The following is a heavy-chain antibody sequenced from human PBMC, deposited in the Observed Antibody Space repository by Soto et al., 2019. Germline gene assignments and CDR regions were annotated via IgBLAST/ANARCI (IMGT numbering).Heavy chain of an antibody. CDR1: GYTFTSYG. CDR2: ISAYNGNT. CDR3: ARVVWNDGEYYYYYGMDV. Sequence: GASVKVSCKASGYTFTSYGISWVRQAPGQGLEWMGWISAYNGNTNYAQKLQGRVSMTTDTSTSTAYMELRSLRSDDTAVYYCARVVWNDGEYYYYYGMDVWGQGTTVTVSS. V-gene: IGHV1-18*01. D-gene: IGHD1-1*01. J-gene: IGHJ6*02.